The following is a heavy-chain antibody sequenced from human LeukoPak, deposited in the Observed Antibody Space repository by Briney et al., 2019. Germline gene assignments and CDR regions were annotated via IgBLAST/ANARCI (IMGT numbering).Heavy chain of an antibody. CDR2: VYYSGGS. V-gene: IGHV4-61*01. D-gene: IGHD2-15*01. J-gene: IGHJ3*02. CDR3: ASWVVAAPPDAFDI. Sequence: SETLSLTCTVSGGSFSSGTNYWSWIRQPPGKGLEWIGDVYYSGGSTYNPSLKSRVTISGDTSKSQFSLRLSSLTAADTAVYYCASWVVAAPPDAFDIWGQGTMVTVSS. CDR1: GGSFSSGTNY.